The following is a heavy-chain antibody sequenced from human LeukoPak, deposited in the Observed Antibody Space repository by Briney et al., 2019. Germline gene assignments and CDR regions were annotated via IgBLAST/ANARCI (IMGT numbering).Heavy chain of an antibody. V-gene: IGHV3-7*05. CDR2: INQVGSEK. J-gene: IGHJ4*02. D-gene: IGHD1-26*01. CDR3: AKHMVGVTGGLHYFDS. Sequence: SGGSLRLSCAASGFTFSSYWMIWVRQAPGKGLEWVANINQVGSEKYYVDSVKGRFTISRDNAKNSLFLQMNSLRAEDTAVYYCAKHMVGVTGGLHYFDSWGQGTLVSVSS. CDR1: GFTFSSYW.